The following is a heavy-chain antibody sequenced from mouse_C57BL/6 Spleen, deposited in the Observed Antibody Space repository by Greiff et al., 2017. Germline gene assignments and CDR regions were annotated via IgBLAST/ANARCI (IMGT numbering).Heavy chain of an antibody. CDR2: INPNNGGN. Sequence: EVQLQQSGPELVKPGASVKIPCKASGYTFTDYNMDWVKQSHGKSLEWIGDINPNNGGNIYNQKFKGKATLTVDKSSSTAYMELRSLTSEDTAVYYCARAVLRGFDYWGQGTTLTVSS. V-gene: IGHV1-18*01. CDR3: ARAVLRGFDY. CDR1: GYTFTDYN. J-gene: IGHJ2*01.